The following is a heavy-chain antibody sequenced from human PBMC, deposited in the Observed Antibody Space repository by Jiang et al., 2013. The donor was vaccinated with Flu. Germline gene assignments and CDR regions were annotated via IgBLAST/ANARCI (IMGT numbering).Heavy chain of an antibody. V-gene: IGHV4-31*02. J-gene: IGHJ4*02. D-gene: IGHD1-7*01. Sequence: SRVTISVDTSKNQFSLKLSSVTAADTAVYYCAREFYVGITGTMGYWGQGTLVTVSS. CDR3: AREFYVGITGTMGY.